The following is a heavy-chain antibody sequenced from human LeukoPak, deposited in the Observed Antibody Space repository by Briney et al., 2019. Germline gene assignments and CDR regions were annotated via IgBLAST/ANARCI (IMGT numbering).Heavy chain of an antibody. CDR3: ARQKVKYYFDY. Sequence: SETLSLTCTVSGGSISSYYWSWIRQPPGKGLEWIGYIYYCGSTNYNPSLKSRVTISVDTSKNQFSLKLSSVTAADTAVYYCARQKVKYYFDYWGQGTLVTVSS. CDR2: IYYCGST. J-gene: IGHJ4*02. CDR1: GGSISSYY. V-gene: IGHV4-59*08.